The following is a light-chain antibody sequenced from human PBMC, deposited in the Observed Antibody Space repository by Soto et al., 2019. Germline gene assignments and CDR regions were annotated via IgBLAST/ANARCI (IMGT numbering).Light chain of an antibody. J-gene: IGKJ3*01. V-gene: IGKV1-39*01. Sequence: DIQMTQSPSSLSASVGYRVTITCRASQTISNFLNWYQQKPGTAPKLLIYDASRLQTGVPSRFSGSGSGADFTLTISSLQPEDFATYYCQQSSTTPFTFGPGTKVDIK. CDR1: QTISNF. CDR3: QQSSTTPFT. CDR2: DAS.